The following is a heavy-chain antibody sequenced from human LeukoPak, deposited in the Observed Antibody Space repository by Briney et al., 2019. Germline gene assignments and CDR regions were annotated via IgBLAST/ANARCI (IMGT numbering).Heavy chain of an antibody. CDR1: GGSISSYY. CDR3: ARSWGAYGYYYDSSGYYFDY. CDR2: IYYSGST. J-gene: IGHJ4*02. Sequence: SQTLSLTCTVSGGSISSYYWSWIRQPPGKGLEWIGYIYYSGSTNYNPSLKSRVTISVDTSKNQFSLKLSSVTAADTAVYYCARSWGAYGYYYDSSGYYFDYWGQGTLVTVSS. V-gene: IGHV4-59*01. D-gene: IGHD3-22*01.